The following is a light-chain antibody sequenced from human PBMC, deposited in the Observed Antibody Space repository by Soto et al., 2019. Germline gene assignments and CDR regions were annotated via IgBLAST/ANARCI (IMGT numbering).Light chain of an antibody. CDR3: QQYNNWPQT. J-gene: IGKJ1*01. CDR1: QSVGTN. V-gene: IGKV3-15*01. CDR2: GVS. Sequence: ERVMTQSPVTLSVSPGESVTLSCSASQSVGTNLAWYQQKPGQAPSLLIYGVSTRATGIPPRFSGSGSGRQFTLTISSLQSEDFAVYYCQQYNNWPQTFGPGTKV.